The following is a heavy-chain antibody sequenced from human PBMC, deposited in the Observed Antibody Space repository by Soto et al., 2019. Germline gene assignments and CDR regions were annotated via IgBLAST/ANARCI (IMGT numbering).Heavy chain of an antibody. J-gene: IGHJ4*02. D-gene: IGHD3-10*01. CDR2: ISYDGSNK. CDR1: GFTFSSYA. Sequence: GGSLRLSCAASGFTFSSYAMHWVRQAPGKGLEWVAVISYDGSNKYYADSVKGRFTISRDNSKNTLYLQMNSLRAEDTAVYYCARGRFTMVRGVPSTYYFDYWGQGTLVTVSS. CDR3: ARGRFTMVRGVPSTYYFDY. V-gene: IGHV3-30-3*01.